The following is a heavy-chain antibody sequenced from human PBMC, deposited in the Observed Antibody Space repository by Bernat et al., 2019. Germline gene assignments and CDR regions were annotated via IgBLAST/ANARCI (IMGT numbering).Heavy chain of an antibody. CDR3: TKGGLRTLDF. V-gene: IGHV3-74*01. CDR1: GFSFSNYW. CDR2: INSDGSST. J-gene: IGHJ4*02. D-gene: IGHD5-12*01. Sequence: EVQLVESGGGLVQPGGSLRLSCAASGFSFSNYWMHWVRQAPGKGLAWVSHINSDGSSTRYGDSVKGRFTISRDNAKNTLYLQMNSLRAEDTAVYYCTKGGLRTLDFWGQGTLVTVS.